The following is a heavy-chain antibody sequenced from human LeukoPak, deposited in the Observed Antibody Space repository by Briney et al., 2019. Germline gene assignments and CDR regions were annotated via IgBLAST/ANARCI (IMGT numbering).Heavy chain of an antibody. CDR3: AKNRRLDYYYYYMDV. V-gene: IGHV3-23*01. CDR1: GFTFSSYW. D-gene: IGHD1-14*01. CDR2: ISGSGGST. J-gene: IGHJ6*03. Sequence: GGSLRLSCAVSGFTFSSYWMSWVRQAPGKGLEWVSAISGSGGSTYYADSVKGRFTISRDNSKNTLYLQMNSLRAEDTAVYYCAKNRRLDYYYYYMDVWGKGTTVTVSS.